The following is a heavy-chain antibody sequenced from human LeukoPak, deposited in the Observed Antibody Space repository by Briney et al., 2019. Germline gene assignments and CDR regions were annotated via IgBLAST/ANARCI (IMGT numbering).Heavy chain of an antibody. J-gene: IGHJ4*02. D-gene: IGHD6-19*01. Sequence: SQTLSLTCAIPGDSVSNNSAAWNWIRQSPSRGLEWLGRTYYRSKWYISVKSRITINPDTSKNQFSLQVSSLTPEDTAVYYCARDRGSGFDYWGQGTLVTVSS. CDR2: TYYRSKWY. V-gene: IGHV6-1*01. CDR1: GDSVSNNSAA. CDR3: ARDRGSGFDY.